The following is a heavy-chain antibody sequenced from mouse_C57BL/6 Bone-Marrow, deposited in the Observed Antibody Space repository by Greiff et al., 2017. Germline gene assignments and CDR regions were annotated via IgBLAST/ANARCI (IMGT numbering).Heavy chain of an antibody. D-gene: IGHD3-2*02. J-gene: IGHJ3*01. Sequence: QVQLQQPGAELVKPGASVKLSCKASGYTFTSYWMHWVKQRPGQGLEWIGMIHPNSGSTNYNEKFKSKATLTVDKSSSTAYMQLSSLTSEDSAVYYCARRGDSSGPGWFAYWGQGTLVTVSA. CDR2: IHPNSGST. V-gene: IGHV1-64*01. CDR3: ARRGDSSGPGWFAY. CDR1: GYTFTSYW.